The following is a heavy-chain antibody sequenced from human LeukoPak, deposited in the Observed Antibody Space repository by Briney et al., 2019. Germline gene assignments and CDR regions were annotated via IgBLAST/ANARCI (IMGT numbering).Heavy chain of an antibody. CDR3: ARVVAPHTRYYYYYYMDV. CDR2: ISAYKGNT. CDR1: GYTFTSYC. Sequence: ASVTVSCKPSGYTFTSYCLRWVGQAPGKGLDWMGWISAYKGNTNYAQDLQGMITMTTDTSPSTAYMEMRSLRSDDTAVYYCARVVAPHTRYYYYYYMDVWGKGTTVTVSS. J-gene: IGHJ6*03. D-gene: IGHD1-14*01. V-gene: IGHV1-18*01.